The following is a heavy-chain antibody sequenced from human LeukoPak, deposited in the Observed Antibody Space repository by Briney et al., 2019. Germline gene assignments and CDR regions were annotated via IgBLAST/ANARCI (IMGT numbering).Heavy chain of an antibody. CDR1: GGSISSSSYY. J-gene: IGHJ4*02. Sequence: SETLSLTCTVSGGSISSSSYYWGWLRQPPGKGLEWIGSIYYSGSTYYNPSLKSRVTISVDTSKNQFSLKLSSVTAADTAVYYCARSAIAVAGMFDYWGQGTLVTVSS. CDR2: IYYSGST. D-gene: IGHD6-19*01. CDR3: ARSAIAVAGMFDY. V-gene: IGHV4-39*01.